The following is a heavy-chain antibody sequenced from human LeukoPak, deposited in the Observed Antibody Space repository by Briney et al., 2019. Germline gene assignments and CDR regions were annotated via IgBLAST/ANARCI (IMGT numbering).Heavy chain of an antibody. D-gene: IGHD3-22*01. Sequence: GGSLRLSCAASGFTFSSYAMSWFRQAPGKGLEWVSAISGSGGSTYYADSVKGRFTISRDNSKNTLYLQMNSLRAEDTAVYYCAKAYYDSSGYNRFAFDIWGQGTMVTVSS. CDR1: GFTFSSYA. CDR3: AKAYYDSSGYNRFAFDI. V-gene: IGHV3-23*01. CDR2: ISGSGGST. J-gene: IGHJ3*02.